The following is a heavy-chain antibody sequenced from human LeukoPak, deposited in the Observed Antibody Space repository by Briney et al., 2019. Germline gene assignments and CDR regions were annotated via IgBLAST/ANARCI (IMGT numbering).Heavy chain of an antibody. Sequence: GGSLRLSCVGSTFTFSDYGMHWVRQAPGKGLEWVAFIRNDGAKTYYADSAKGRFTISRDNSRNTLYLQMNSLRAEDTAVYYCAKDVDAFDIWGQGTMVTVSS. J-gene: IGHJ3*02. V-gene: IGHV3-30*02. CDR1: TFTFSDYG. CDR2: IRNDGAKT. CDR3: AKDVDAFDI.